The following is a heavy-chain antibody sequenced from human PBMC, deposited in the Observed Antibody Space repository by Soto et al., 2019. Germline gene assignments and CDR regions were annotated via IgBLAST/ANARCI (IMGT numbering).Heavy chain of an antibody. V-gene: IGHV3-74*01. CDR2: INSDGSST. Sequence: EVQLVESGGGLVQPGGSLRLSCAASGFTFSSYWMHWVRQAPGKGLVWVSRINSDGSSTSYADSVKGRFTISRDNAKNXLXLXXNSLRAEDTAVYYCARAGYCSGGSCYIIKGNWFDPWGQGTLVTVSS. D-gene: IGHD2-15*01. CDR3: ARAGYCSGGSCYIIKGNWFDP. CDR1: GFTFSSYW. J-gene: IGHJ5*02.